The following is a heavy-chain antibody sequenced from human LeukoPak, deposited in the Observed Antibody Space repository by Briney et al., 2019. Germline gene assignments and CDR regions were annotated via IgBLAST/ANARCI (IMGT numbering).Heavy chain of an antibody. V-gene: IGHV3-48*01. Sequence: GGSLRLSCAASGFTFSTYSMNWVRQAPGKGLEWVSYIGSSGDTIYYADSVKGRFTISRDNAKNSLYLQMNTLRGEDTAVYYCARSDYDFWSGFDYWGQGTLVTVSS. CDR1: GFTFSTYS. J-gene: IGHJ4*02. D-gene: IGHD3-3*01. CDR3: ARSDYDFWSGFDY. CDR2: IGSSGDTI.